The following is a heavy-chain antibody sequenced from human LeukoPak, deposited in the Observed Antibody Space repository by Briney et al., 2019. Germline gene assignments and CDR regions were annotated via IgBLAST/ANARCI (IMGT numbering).Heavy chain of an antibody. J-gene: IGHJ6*02. D-gene: IGHD3-10*01. CDR1: GFTFSGYA. CDR3: AKGYGAGFGSGTTNYYYYGMDV. V-gene: IGHV3-23*01. Sequence: GGSLRLSCAASGFTFSGYAMSWVRQAPGKGLEWVSAISGSGGSTYYADSVKGRFTISRDNSKNTLYLQMNSLRAEDTAVYYCAKGYGAGFGSGTTNYYYYGMDVWGQGTTVTVSS. CDR2: ISGSGGST.